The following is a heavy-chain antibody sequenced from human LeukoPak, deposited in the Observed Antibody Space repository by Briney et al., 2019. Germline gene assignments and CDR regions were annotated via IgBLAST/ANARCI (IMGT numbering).Heavy chain of an antibody. CDR1: GGSFSGYY. CDR3: AREYVVVVPAAIRYYYYYYMDV. D-gene: IGHD2-2*02. Sequence: SVTLSLTCAVYGGSFSGYYWSWIRQPPGKGLEWIGEINHSGSTNYNPSLKSRVTISVDTSKNQFSLKLSSVTAADTAVYYCAREYVVVVPAAIRYYYYYYMDVWGKGTTVTVSS. CDR2: INHSGST. J-gene: IGHJ6*03. V-gene: IGHV4-34*01.